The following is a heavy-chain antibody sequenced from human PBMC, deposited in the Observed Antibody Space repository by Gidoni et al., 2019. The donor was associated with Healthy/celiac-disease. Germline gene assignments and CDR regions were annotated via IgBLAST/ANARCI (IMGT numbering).Heavy chain of an antibody. CDR2: IYYSGST. J-gene: IGHJ5*02. Sequence: QLQLQESGPGLVKPSETLSLTCTVSGGSISSSSYYWGWIRQPPGKGLEWIGSIYYSGSTYYNPSLKSRVTISVDTSRNQFSLKLSSVTAADTAVYYCASHRGITMIVVVDNWFDPWGQGTLVTVSS. CDR3: ASHRGITMIVVVDNWFDP. V-gene: IGHV4-39*01. D-gene: IGHD3-22*01. CDR1: GGSISSSSYY.